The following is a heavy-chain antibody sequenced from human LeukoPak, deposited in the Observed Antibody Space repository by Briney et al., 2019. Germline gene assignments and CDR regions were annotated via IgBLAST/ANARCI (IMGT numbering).Heavy chain of an antibody. J-gene: IGHJ5*02. CDR3: ARDIAVAGLNWFDP. Sequence: PSETLSLTCAVYGGSFSGYYWSWIRQPPGKGLEWIGEINHSGSTNYNPSLKSRVTISVDTSKNQFSLKLSSVTAADTAVYYCARDIAVAGLNWFDPWGQGTLVTVSS. V-gene: IGHV4-34*01. CDR2: INHSGST. CDR1: GGSFSGYY. D-gene: IGHD6-19*01.